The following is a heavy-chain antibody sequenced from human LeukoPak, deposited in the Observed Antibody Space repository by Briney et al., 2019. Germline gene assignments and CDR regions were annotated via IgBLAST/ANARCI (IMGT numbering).Heavy chain of an antibody. V-gene: IGHV3-23*01. CDR2: ITDAVGST. CDR3: AKEIFSGLLYIDY. Sequence: GGSLRLSCAASGFTFSSSSISWVRQAPGKGLEWVSAITDAVGSTHYADSVKGQFTISSDNSKNTVYLQMNSLRPEDMAVYYCAKEIFSGLLYIDYWGQGTLVTVSS. J-gene: IGHJ4*02. D-gene: IGHD5-12*01. CDR1: GFTFSSSS.